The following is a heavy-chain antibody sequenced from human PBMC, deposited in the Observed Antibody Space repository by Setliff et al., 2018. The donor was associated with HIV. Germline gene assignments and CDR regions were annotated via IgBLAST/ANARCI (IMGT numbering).Heavy chain of an antibody. CDR1: GYTFTSYW. CDR3: ARRASKASLDY. Sequence: SGESLKISCKGSGYTFTSYWIGWVRQMPGKGLEWMGIIYPGDSDTRYSPSFQGQVTISADKSINTAFLQWSSLKASDTAMYYCARRASKASLDYWGQGTLVTVSS. CDR2: IYPGDSDT. J-gene: IGHJ4*02. V-gene: IGHV5-51*01.